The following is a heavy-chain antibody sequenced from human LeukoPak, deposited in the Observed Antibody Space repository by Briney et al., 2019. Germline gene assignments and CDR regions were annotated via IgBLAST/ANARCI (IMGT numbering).Heavy chain of an antibody. CDR2: INHSGST. Sequence: SETLSLTCAVYGGSFSGYYWSWIRQPPGKGLEWIGEINHSGSTNYNPSLKSRVTISVDTSKNQFSLKLSSVTAVDTAVYYCAREGYCSGGSCYPEYFQHWGQGTLVTVSS. V-gene: IGHV4-34*01. CDR1: GGSFSGYY. J-gene: IGHJ1*01. CDR3: AREGYCSGGSCYPEYFQH. D-gene: IGHD2-15*01.